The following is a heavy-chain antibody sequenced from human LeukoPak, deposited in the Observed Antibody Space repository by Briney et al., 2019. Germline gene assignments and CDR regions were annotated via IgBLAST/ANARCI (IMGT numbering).Heavy chain of an antibody. J-gene: IGHJ6*02. Sequence: GGSLRLSCAASGFTFSDYYMSWIRQAPGKGLEWVSYISSSGSTIYYADSVKGRFTISRDNAKNSLYLQMNSLRAEDTAVYYCARGRRNYDFWSAPRASTDYYGMDVWGQGTTVTVSS. D-gene: IGHD3-3*01. CDR2: ISSSGSTI. CDR1: GFTFSDYY. V-gene: IGHV3-11*01. CDR3: ARGRRNYDFWSAPRASTDYYGMDV.